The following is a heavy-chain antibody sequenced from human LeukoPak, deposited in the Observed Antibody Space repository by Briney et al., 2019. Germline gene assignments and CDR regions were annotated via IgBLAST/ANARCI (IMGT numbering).Heavy chain of an antibody. D-gene: IGHD6-13*01. CDR2: INHSGST. J-gene: IGHJ4*02. V-gene: IGHV4-34*01. CDR1: GGSFSGYY. Sequence: SETLSLTCAVYGGSFSGYYWSWIRQPPGKGLEWIGEINHSGSTNYNPSLKSRVTISVDTSKNQFSLKLSSVTAADTAVYYCARFPGIAAAGDYWGQGTLATVSS. CDR3: ARFPGIAAAGDY.